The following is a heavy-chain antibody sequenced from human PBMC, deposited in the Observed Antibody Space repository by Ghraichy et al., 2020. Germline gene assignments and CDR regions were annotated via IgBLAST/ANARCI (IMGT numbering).Heavy chain of an antibody. Sequence: SQTLSLTCTVSGGPIRSFYWSWIRQSPGKGLEWIAFIYPGGSTDYDPSLRSRVTISEDTSKNQISLNVRSLIAADTAVYYCARHRFGYSGMDVWGQGTTVTVSS. CDR3: ARHRFGYSGMDV. V-gene: IGHV4-59*01. J-gene: IGHJ6*02. CDR2: IYPGGST. D-gene: IGHD5-18*01. CDR1: GGPIRSFY.